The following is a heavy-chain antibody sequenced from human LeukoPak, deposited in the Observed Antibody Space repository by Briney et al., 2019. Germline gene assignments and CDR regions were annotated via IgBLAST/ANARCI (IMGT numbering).Heavy chain of an antibody. CDR2: IWYDGSYK. D-gene: IGHD2-2*01. J-gene: IGHJ4*02. CDR3: ARDKSTSCYYFDY. CDR1: GFTFSSHG. V-gene: IGHV3-33*08. Sequence: GGSLRLSCEASGFTFSSHGMHWVRQAPGKGLEWVAVIWYDGSYKYYADSVKGRFTISRDNSNSTLYLQMNSLRAEDTAVYYCARDKSTSCYYFDYWGQGAQVTVSS.